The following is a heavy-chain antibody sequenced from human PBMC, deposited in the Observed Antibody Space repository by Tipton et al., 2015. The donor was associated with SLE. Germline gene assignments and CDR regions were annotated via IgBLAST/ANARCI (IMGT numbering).Heavy chain of an antibody. CDR1: GYFISSGYY. Sequence: TLSLTCTVSGYFISSGYYWGWIRQSPGKGLEWIACVCNSVSTNYDPSLKSRGTISVGTSKNHFSLELTSVTAADTAVYYCARQRLRLLSPLDAWGQGTTVTVS. J-gene: IGHJ6*02. CDR2: VCNSVST. V-gene: IGHV4-38-2*02. CDR3: ARQRLRLLSPLDA. D-gene: IGHD3-10*01.